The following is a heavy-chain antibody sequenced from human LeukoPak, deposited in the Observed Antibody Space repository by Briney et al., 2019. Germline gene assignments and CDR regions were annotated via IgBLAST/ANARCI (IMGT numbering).Heavy chain of an antibody. CDR3: ARDRRWLQKSLDAFDI. J-gene: IGHJ3*02. CDR2: IYYSGST. D-gene: IGHD5-24*01. CDR1: GGSISSGGYY. V-gene: IGHV4-31*03. Sequence: SETLSLTCTVSGGSISSGGYYWSWIRQHPGKGLEWIGYIYYSGSTYYNPSLKSRVTISVDTSKNQFSLKLSSVTAADTAVYYCARDRRWLQKSLDAFDIWGQGTMVTVSS.